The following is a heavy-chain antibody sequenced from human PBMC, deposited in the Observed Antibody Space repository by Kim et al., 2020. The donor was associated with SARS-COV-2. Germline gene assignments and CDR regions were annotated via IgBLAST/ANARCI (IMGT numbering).Heavy chain of an antibody. D-gene: IGHD6-19*01. Sequence: SVKVSCKASGFTFTSSAMQWARQARGQRLEWIGWIVVGSGNTNYAQKFQERVTITRDMSTSTAYMELSSLRSEDTAVYYCAAPGGGWYRYYYGMDVWGQGTTVTVSS. CDR2: IVVGSGNT. CDR1: GFTFTSSA. J-gene: IGHJ6*02. V-gene: IGHV1-58*02. CDR3: AAPGGGWYRYYYGMDV.